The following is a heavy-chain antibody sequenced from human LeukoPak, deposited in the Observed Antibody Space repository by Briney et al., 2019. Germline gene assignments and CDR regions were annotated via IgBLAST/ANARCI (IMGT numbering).Heavy chain of an antibody. V-gene: IGHV3-73*01. Sequence: GGSLKLSCSASGLTVSVSAIHWVRQASGKGLEWVGRIKTKADNYATAYAASVKGRFTISRDDSTNTAYLQMNSLKTEDTAVYYCTHPAYYYNVDVWGKGTTVTVSS. CDR3: THPAYYYNVDV. D-gene: IGHD6-25*01. CDR1: GLTVSVSA. J-gene: IGHJ6*04. CDR2: IKTKADNYAT.